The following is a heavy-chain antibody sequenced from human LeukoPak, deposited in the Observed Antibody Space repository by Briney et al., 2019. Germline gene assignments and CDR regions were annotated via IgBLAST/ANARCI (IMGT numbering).Heavy chain of an antibody. CDR3: ARAPSDGNDAFDI. CDR2: MNPNSGNT. CDR1: GGTFSSYA. Sequence: GASVKVSCKASGGTFSSYAISWVRQAPGQGLEWMGWMNPNSGNTGYAQKFQGRVTMTRNTSISTAYMELSSLRSEDTAVYYCARAPSDGNDAFDIWGQGTMVTVSS. J-gene: IGHJ3*02. V-gene: IGHV1-8*02. D-gene: IGHD4-23*01.